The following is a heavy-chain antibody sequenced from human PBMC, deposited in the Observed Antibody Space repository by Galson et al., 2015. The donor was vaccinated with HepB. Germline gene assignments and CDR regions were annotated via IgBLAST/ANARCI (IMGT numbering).Heavy chain of an antibody. J-gene: IGHJ3*02. V-gene: IGHV4-39*01. CDR2: VYYSGTT. CDR3: ARQMGGDWDALDI. Sequence: SETLSLTCTVSGGPIAGSNYYWGWIRQPPGKGLEWTASVYYSGTTCYNPSLKSRLTVSVDTSKNQFSLKLSSVTAADTAAYYCARQMGGDWDALDIWGQGTMVTVSS. CDR1: GGPIAGSNYY. D-gene: IGHD3/OR15-3a*01.